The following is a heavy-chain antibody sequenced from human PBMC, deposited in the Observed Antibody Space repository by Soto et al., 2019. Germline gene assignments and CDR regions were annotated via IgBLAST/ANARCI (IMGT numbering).Heavy chain of an antibody. D-gene: IGHD6-19*01. CDR1: GYTFTGYY. V-gene: IGHV1-2*04. J-gene: IGHJ6*02. CDR3: AREIGGGYIPNNYYYYGMDV. CDR2: INPNSGGT. Sequence: GASVKVSCKASGYTFTGYYMHWVRQAPGQGLEWMGWINPNSGGTNYAQKFQGWVTMTRDTSISTAYMELSRLRSDDTAVYYCAREIGGGYIPNNYYYYGMDVWGQGTTVTVAS.